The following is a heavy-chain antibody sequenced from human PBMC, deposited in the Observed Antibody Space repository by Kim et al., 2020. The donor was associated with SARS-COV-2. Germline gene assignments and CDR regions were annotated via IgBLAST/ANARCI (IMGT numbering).Heavy chain of an antibody. J-gene: IGHJ6*02. Sequence: GGSLRLSCAASGFTFSSYSMNWVRQAPGKGLEWVSYISSSSSTIYYADSVRGRITISRDNAKNSLYLQMNSLRDEDTAVYYCARDHRPYFDWLSPSYYYGMDVWGQGTTVTVSS. D-gene: IGHD3-9*01. CDR3: ARDHRPYFDWLSPSYYYGMDV. V-gene: IGHV3-48*02. CDR2: ISSSSSTI. CDR1: GFTFSSYS.